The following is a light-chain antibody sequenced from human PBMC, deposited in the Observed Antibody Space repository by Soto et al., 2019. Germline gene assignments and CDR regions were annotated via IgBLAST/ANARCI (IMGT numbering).Light chain of an antibody. V-gene: IGLV2-14*01. CDR2: EVT. J-gene: IGLJ3*02. Sequence: QSALTQPPSVSGSPGQSITISCTGTSSDVGDYNRVSWYQHHPGKAPKLMIFEVTNRPSGISDRFSGFKSGSTASLTISELQPDDDADYYCISFTPSTTTHWVFGGGTKLTVL. CDR3: ISFTPSTTTHWV. CDR1: SSDVGDYNR.